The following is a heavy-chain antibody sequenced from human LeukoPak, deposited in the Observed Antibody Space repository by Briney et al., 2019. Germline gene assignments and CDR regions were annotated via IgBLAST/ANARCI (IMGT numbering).Heavy chain of an antibody. J-gene: IGHJ4*02. CDR2: INHSGST. V-gene: IGHV4-34*01. D-gene: IGHD6-19*01. CDR3: ARSAVAGGGGFDY. CDR1: GGSISSYY. Sequence: SETLSLTCTVSGGSISSYYWSWIRQPPGKGLEWIGEINHSGSTNYNPSLKSRVTISVDTSKNQFSLKLSSVTAADTAVYYCARSAVAGGGGFDYWGQGTLVTVSS.